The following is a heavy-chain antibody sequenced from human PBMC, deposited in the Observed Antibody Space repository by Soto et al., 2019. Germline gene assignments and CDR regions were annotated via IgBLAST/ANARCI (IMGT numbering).Heavy chain of an antibody. CDR2: NVDGSGNT. CDR3: EAISPIAGGDFDI. D-gene: IGHD2-21*01. Sequence: GASVNVSCSAFRLTFTSCAIQRVRYPRGQRLNWIGWNVDGSGNTNYAQKFEERGTITRNMYRSTAYVERSSLRFENTAVYYCEAISPIAGGDFDIWRQGTIVTVS. V-gene: IGHV1-58*02. J-gene: IGHJ3*02. CDR1: RLTFTSCA.